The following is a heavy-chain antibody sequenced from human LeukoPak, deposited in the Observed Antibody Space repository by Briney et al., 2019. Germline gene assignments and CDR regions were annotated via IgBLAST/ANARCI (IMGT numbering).Heavy chain of an antibody. V-gene: IGHV1-46*01. J-gene: IGHJ4*02. D-gene: IGHD3-10*01. Sequence: ASVKVSCKASGYTFTSYYMHWVRQAPGQGLEWMGIINPSGGSTSYAQKFQGRVTMTTDTSTSTAYMELRSLRSDDTAVYYCARDDGSGSYSPSFFDYWGQGTLVTVSS. CDR1: GYTFTSYY. CDR3: ARDDGSGSYSPSFFDY. CDR2: INPSGGST.